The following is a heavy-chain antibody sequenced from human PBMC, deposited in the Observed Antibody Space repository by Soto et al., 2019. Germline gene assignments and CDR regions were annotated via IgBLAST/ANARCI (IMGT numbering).Heavy chain of an antibody. CDR3: ARSPVAATLGLREPVDY. CDR1: GFTFSDYY. D-gene: IGHD2-15*01. V-gene: IGHV3-11*01. Sequence: PGGSLRLSCAASGFTFSDYYMSWIRQAPGKGLEWVSYISSSGSTIYYADSVKGRFTISRDNAKNSLYLQMNSLRAEDTAVYYCARSPVAATLGLREPVDYWGQGTLVTVSS. J-gene: IGHJ4*02. CDR2: ISSSGSTI.